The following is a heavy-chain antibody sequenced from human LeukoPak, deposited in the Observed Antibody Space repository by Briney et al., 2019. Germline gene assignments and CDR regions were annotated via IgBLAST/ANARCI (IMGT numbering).Heavy chain of an antibody. Sequence: VGSLRLSCVASGFTFTADAMNWVRQAPGEGLEWGSSISGRSADIYYADSVKGRFTISRDNAKNSVFLQMNNLRVEATAIYSCARRGYHDSSGYDYWGQGTPVTVSS. D-gene: IGHD3-22*01. CDR1: GFTFTADA. CDR3: ARRGYHDSSGYDY. V-gene: IGHV3-21*06. J-gene: IGHJ4*02. CDR2: ISGRSADI.